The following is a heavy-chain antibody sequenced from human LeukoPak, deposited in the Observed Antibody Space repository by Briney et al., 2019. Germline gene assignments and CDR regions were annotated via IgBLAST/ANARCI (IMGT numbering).Heavy chain of an antibody. CDR3: ARGRSIGDYVWGSYRSHFDY. V-gene: IGHV4-34*01. D-gene: IGHD3-16*02. Sequence: KTSETLSLTCAVYGGSFSGYYWSWIRQPPGKGLEWIGEINHSGSTNYNPSLKSRVTISVDTSKNQFSLKLSSVTAADTAVYYCARGRSIGDYVWGSYRSHFDYWGQGTLVTVSS. J-gene: IGHJ4*02. CDR2: INHSGST. CDR1: GGSFSGYY.